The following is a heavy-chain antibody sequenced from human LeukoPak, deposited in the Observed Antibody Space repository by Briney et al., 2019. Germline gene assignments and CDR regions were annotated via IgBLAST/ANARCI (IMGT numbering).Heavy chain of an antibody. V-gene: IGHV3-48*03. CDR3: ARPPVSGTTPITDAFDI. Sequence: LPGGSLRLSCAASGFTFSSFEMNWVRQAPGKGLEWVSIISRSGSTIYYADSVKGRFTISRDNAKNSLYLQMNSLRAEDTAVYYCARPPVSGTTPITDAFDIWGQGTMVTVSS. D-gene: IGHD1-7*01. J-gene: IGHJ3*02. CDR2: ISRSGSTI. CDR1: GFTFSSFE.